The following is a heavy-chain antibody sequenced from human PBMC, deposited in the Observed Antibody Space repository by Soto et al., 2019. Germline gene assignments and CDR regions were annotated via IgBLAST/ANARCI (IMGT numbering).Heavy chain of an antibody. D-gene: IGHD2-2*01. CDR2: IYYSGGT. V-gene: IGHV4-59*01. J-gene: IGHJ4*02. Sequence: SETLSLTCTVSGGSISSYYWSWIRQPPGKGLEWIGYIYYSGGTNYNPSLKSRVTISVDTSKNQVVLTMTNMDPVDTATYYCARFPSWEEIVYWGQGTLVTVSS. CDR3: ARFPSWEEIVY. CDR1: GGSISSYY.